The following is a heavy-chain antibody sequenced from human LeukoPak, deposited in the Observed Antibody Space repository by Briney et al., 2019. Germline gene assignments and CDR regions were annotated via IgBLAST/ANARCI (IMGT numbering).Heavy chain of an antibody. Sequence: GGSLRLSCAASGFTFSSYWMGWVRQAPGKGLEWVANIIQDGSEKYYVDSVKGRFTISRDNDKNSLYLQMNSLRVEDTAVYYCARLGYPSGMDVWGQGTTVTVSS. D-gene: IGHD2-15*01. CDR3: ARLGYPSGMDV. CDR1: GFTFSSYW. CDR2: IIQDGSEK. V-gene: IGHV3-7*05. J-gene: IGHJ6*02.